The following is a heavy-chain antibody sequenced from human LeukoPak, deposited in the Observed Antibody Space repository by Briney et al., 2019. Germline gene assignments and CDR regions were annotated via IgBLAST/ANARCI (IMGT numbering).Heavy chain of an antibody. CDR3: ATGGIVGAFYFDY. Sequence: ASVKVSCKVSGYTLTELSMHWVRQAPGKELEWMGGFDPEDGETIYAQKFQGRVTMTEDTSTDTAYMELSSLRSEDTAVYYCATGGIVGAFYFDYWGQGTLVTVSS. CDR2: FDPEDGET. CDR1: GYTLTELS. J-gene: IGHJ4*02. D-gene: IGHD1-26*01. V-gene: IGHV1-24*01.